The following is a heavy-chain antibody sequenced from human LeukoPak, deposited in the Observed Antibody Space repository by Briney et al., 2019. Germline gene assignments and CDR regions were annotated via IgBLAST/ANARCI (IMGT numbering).Heavy chain of an antibody. V-gene: IGHV4-31*03. D-gene: IGHD3-22*01. Sequence: SETLSLTCTVSGGSISGSSYYWSWIRQHPGKGLEWTGYIYYSGSTYYNPSLKSRVTISVDTSKNHFSLKLSSVTAADAAVYYCARMSGRESSGYYLDYWGQGTLVTVSS. CDR2: IYYSGST. CDR3: ARMSGRESSGYYLDY. J-gene: IGHJ4*02. CDR1: GGSISGSSYY.